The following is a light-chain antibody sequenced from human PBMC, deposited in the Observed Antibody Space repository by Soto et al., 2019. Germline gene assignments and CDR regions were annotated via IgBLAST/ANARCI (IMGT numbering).Light chain of an antibody. V-gene: IGKV1-39*01. J-gene: IGKJ1*01. CDR1: QSISSY. CDR2: DAS. CDR3: QQSFTTLWT. Sequence: DIQMTQYPYSLSASVGDRVTITCRASQSISSYLNWFQQRPGKAPKLLIYDASSLQSGVPSRFSGSGSGTDFTLNIRSLQPEDFATYYCQQSFTTLWTFGQGTKVEIK.